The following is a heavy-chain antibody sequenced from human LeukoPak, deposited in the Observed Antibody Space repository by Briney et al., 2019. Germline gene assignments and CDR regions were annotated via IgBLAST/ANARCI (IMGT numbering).Heavy chain of an antibody. CDR3: ARHRVEGYPYQNYYYMDV. D-gene: IGHD2-15*01. V-gene: IGHV5-51*01. CDR1: GYSFTSYW. CDR2: IYPGDSDT. J-gene: IGHJ6*03. Sequence: GESLKISCKGSGYSFTSYWIGWVRQMPGKGLEWMGIIYPGDSDTRYSPSFQGQVTISADKSISTAYLQWSSLRASDTAMYYCARHRVEGYPYQNYYYMDVWGKGTTVTISS.